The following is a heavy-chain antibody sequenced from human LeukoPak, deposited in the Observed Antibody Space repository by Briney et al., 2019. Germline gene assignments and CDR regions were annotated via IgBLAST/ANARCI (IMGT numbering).Heavy chain of an antibody. CDR3: ATKQWLAPPPDS. J-gene: IGHJ4*02. Sequence: GGSLRLSCAASGFTFSKYWMLWVRQAQGKGLESVSRINTDGTVTTYADSVKGRFTVSRDNADNTMVLQMNSVRDEDTAVYYCATKQWLAPPPDSWGQGTPVTVSS. CDR2: INTDGTVT. V-gene: IGHV3-74*01. D-gene: IGHD6-19*01. CDR1: GFTFSKYW.